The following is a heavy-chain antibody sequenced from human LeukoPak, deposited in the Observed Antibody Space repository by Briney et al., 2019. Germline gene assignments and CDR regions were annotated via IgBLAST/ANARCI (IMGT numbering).Heavy chain of an antibody. V-gene: IGHV3-21*01. CDR2: ISSSPSYI. Sequence: GGSLRLSCAASGFSFSRYNMNWVRQAPGKGLEWVSSISSSPSYIYYADSVKGRFTISRDNAKNSLYLQMNSLRAEDTAVYYCARVFGYSYGSINFDYWGQGTLVTVSS. CDR3: ARVFGYSYGSINFDY. J-gene: IGHJ4*02. D-gene: IGHD5-18*01. CDR1: GFSFSRYN.